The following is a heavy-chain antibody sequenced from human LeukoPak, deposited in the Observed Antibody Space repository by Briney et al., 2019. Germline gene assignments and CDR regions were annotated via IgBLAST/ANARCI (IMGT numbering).Heavy chain of an antibody. CDR3: ARDYCGGDCYVDY. D-gene: IGHD2-21*02. CDR2: IYSGGST. Sequence: GGSLRLSCAASGFSVSSNYMSWVRQAPGKGLEWVSVIYSGGSTYYADSVKGRFTISRDNSKNTLYLQMNSLRAEDTAVYYCARDYCGGDCYVDYWGQGTLVTVSS. J-gene: IGHJ4*02. V-gene: IGHV3-53*01. CDR1: GFSVSSNY.